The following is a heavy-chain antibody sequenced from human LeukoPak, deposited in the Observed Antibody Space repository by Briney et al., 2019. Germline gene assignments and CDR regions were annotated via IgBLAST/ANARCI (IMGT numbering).Heavy chain of an antibody. CDR3: ARHMSYYDFWSGYYGNAFDI. Sequence: SETLSLTCTVSGGSISSYYWSWIRQPAGKGLEWIGSIYYSGSTYYNPSLKSRVTISVDTSKNQFSLKLSSVTAADTAVYYCARHMSYYDFWSGYYGNAFDIWGQGTMVTVSS. V-gene: IGHV4-59*05. D-gene: IGHD3-3*01. CDR2: IYYSGST. J-gene: IGHJ3*02. CDR1: GGSISSYY.